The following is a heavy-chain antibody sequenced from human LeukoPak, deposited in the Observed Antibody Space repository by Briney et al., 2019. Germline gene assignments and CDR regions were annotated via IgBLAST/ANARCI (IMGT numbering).Heavy chain of an antibody. D-gene: IGHD3-10*01. CDR1: GVSLSDISYY. Sequence: PSQTLSLTCTVSGVSLSDISYYWGWIRQPPGKGLEWIGSLFYSGSTYYNPSLKSRVSISVDTSKNHFSLKLSSVTAADTAVYYCARGLSRIRGNWFDSWGQGTLVTVSS. CDR3: ARGLSRIRGNWFDS. V-gene: IGHV4-39*07. J-gene: IGHJ5*02. CDR2: LFYSGST.